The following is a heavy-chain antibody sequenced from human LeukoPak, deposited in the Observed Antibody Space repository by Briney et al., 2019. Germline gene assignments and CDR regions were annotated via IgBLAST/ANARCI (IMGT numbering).Heavy chain of an antibody. V-gene: IGHV3-74*01. J-gene: IGHJ4*02. Sequence: GGSLRLSCAASGFTFSTYSMNWVRQAPGKGLVWVSRIRSDGSDTRYAESVKGRFTISRDNAKNTLYLQMNSLRAEDTAVYYCARDWFHAIDYWGQGTLVTVSS. CDR2: IRSDGSDT. D-gene: IGHD2/OR15-2a*01. CDR3: ARDWFHAIDY. CDR1: GFTFSTYS.